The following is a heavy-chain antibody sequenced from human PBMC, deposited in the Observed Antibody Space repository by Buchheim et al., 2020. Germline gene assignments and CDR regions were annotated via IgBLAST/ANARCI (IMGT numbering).Heavy chain of an antibody. CDR2: ISYSGST. V-gene: IGHV4-59*01. CDR1: GGSINSYY. Sequence: VQLQESGPGLVKPSETLSLTCTVSGGSINSYYWSWIRQPPGKGLEWIGYISYSGSTNYNPSLKSRVTISVEPSKNQFSLKVSSVTAADTAVYYCARGYSGFALDYWGQGT. CDR3: ARGYSGFALDY. D-gene: IGHD5-12*01. J-gene: IGHJ4*02.